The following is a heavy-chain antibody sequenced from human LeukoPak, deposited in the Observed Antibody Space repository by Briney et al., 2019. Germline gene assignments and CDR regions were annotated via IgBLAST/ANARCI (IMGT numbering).Heavy chain of an antibody. D-gene: IGHD2-15*01. CDR1: SDSISSSSYY. Sequence: PSETLSLTCSVSSDSISSSSYYWGWIRQPPGKGLEWIGSIHYSGSTNYNPSLKSRVTISVDTSKNQFSLKLSSVTAADTAVYYCARGYCSGGSCYSYYYYNYMDVWGKGTTVTVSS. CDR2: IHYSGST. J-gene: IGHJ6*03. CDR3: ARGYCSGGSCYSYYYYNYMDV. V-gene: IGHV4-39*07.